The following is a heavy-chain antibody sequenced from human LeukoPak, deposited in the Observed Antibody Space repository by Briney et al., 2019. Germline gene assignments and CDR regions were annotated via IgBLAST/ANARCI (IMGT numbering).Heavy chain of an antibody. V-gene: IGHV3-21*01. D-gene: IGHD2-21*01. Sequence: GGSLRLSCAASGFTFNDYSMNWVRQAPGKGLEWISSIDSSGSYMYYADSVKGRFTISRDNAKNSLYLQMNSLRAEDTAVYYCARGGSYCGGDCSDYYYYYYMDVWGKGTTVTVSS. CDR2: IDSSGSYM. J-gene: IGHJ6*03. CDR3: ARGGSYCGGDCSDYYYYYYMDV. CDR1: GFTFNDYS.